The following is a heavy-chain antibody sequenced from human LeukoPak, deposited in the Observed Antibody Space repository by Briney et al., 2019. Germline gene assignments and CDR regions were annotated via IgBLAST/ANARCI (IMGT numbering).Heavy chain of an antibody. CDR2: MNPNSGNT. CDR1: GYTFTSYD. D-gene: IGHD2-2*01. J-gene: IGHJ4*02. V-gene: IGHV1-8*01. CDR3: ARALLRYCSSTSCPLGY. Sequence: ASVKVSCKASGYTFTSYDINWVRQATGQGLEWMGWMNPNSGNTGYAQKFQGRVTMTRNTSISTAYMELSSLRSEDTAVYYCARALLRYCSSTSCPLGYWGQGTLVTVSS.